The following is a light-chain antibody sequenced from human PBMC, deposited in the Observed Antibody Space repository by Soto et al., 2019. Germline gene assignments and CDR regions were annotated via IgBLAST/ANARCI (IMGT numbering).Light chain of an antibody. CDR3: QQYYSTPPT. CDR2: WAS. Sequence: DIVMTQSPDSLAVSLGERATINCKSSQSVLYSSNNKNYLAWYQQKPGQPPELLIYWASTREFGVPDRFSGSGSGNDFTRTINSLHAEDVAVYYCQQYYSTPPTFGQGTKVEIK. CDR1: QSVLYSSNNKNY. V-gene: IGKV4-1*01. J-gene: IGKJ1*01.